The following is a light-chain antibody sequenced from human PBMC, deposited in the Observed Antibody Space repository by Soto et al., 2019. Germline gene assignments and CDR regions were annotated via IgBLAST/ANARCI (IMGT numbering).Light chain of an antibody. Sequence: DIVMNQSPDSLAVSLGERATINCKSSQSLLFSPNNKNYLAWYQQKAGQPPKLLIYWASTREFGVPDRFSGSRSWTDFTLTISSLQAQDVSVYYCHQYYSTPLGLTFGGGTKVEIK. J-gene: IGKJ4*01. CDR2: WAS. CDR3: HQYYSTPLGLT. V-gene: IGKV4-1*01. CDR1: QSLLFSPNNKNY.